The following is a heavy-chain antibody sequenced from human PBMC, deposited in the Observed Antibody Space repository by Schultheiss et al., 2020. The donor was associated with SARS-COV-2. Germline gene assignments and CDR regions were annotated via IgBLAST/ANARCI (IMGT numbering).Heavy chain of an antibody. D-gene: IGHD1-7*01. Sequence: GESLKISCAASGFTFSSYAMSWVRQAPGKGLEWVSAISGSGGSTYYADSVKGRFTISRDNSKNTLYLQMNSLRAEDTAVYYCLLSITGTTILYYYMDVWGKGTTVTVSS. V-gene: IGHV3-23*01. J-gene: IGHJ6*03. CDR1: GFTFSSYA. CDR2: ISGSGGST. CDR3: LLSITGTTILYYYMDV.